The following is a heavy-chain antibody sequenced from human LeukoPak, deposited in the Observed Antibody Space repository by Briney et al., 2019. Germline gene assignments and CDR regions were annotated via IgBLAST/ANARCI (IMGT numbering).Heavy chain of an antibody. D-gene: IGHD3-16*01. CDR3: AKDWGEYFDYVWGSFTSFDS. J-gene: IGHJ4*02. CDR2: INPSGGGT. CDR1: GYTFTSYY. V-gene: IGHV1-46*01. Sequence: ASVKVSCKASGYTFTSYYIHWVRQAPGQGLEWMGIINPSGGGTSYAQKFQGRVTMTRDTSTSTVYMELNSLRAEDTAVYYCAKDWGEYFDYVWGSFTSFDSWGQGTLVTVSS.